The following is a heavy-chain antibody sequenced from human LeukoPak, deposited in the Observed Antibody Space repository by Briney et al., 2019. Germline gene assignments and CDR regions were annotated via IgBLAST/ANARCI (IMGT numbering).Heavy chain of an antibody. Sequence: PGRSLRLSCAASGFTFSSYAMHWVRQAPGKGLEWVAVISYDGSNKYYADSVKGRFTISRDNSKNTLYLQMNSLRAEDTAVYYCASSRERYYDSSAYWFAPWGQGTLVTVSS. CDR3: ASSRERYYDSSAYWFAP. J-gene: IGHJ5*02. D-gene: IGHD3-22*01. CDR2: ISYDGSNK. CDR1: GFTFSSYA. V-gene: IGHV3-30*01.